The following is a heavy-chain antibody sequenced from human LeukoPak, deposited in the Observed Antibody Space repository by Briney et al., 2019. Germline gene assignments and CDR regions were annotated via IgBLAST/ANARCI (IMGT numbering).Heavy chain of an antibody. CDR3: ARGYTKDMTSVTHFVY. Sequence: ASVKVSCKASGYTFTSYAMNWVRQAPRQGLEWMGWINTNTGNPTYAQGFTGRFVFSLETSVSTAYLQISSLNAEDTAVYYCARGYTKDMTSVTHFVYWGQGTLVTVSS. CDR1: GYTFTSYA. CDR2: INTNTGNP. D-gene: IGHD4-17*01. J-gene: IGHJ4*02. V-gene: IGHV7-4-1*02.